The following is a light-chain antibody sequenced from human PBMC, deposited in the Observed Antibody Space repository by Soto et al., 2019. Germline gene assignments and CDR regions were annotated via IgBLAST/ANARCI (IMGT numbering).Light chain of an antibody. CDR1: SSNVGGYNY. CDR3: SSYTTSNTRQIV. J-gene: IGLJ1*01. V-gene: IGLV2-14*03. Sequence: QSALTQPASMSGSPGQSITISYTGTSSNVGGYNYVSWYQHHPGKDPKHLIYDVSNRPSGVSNRFSGSKSDNTASLTISGPQPEDEADYYCSSYTTSNTRQIVFGTGTKVTVL. CDR2: DVS.